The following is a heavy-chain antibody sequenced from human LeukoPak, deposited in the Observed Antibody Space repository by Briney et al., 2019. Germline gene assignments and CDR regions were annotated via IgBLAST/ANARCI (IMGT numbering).Heavy chain of an antibody. Sequence: GGSLRLSCGASGFTFSNYWMHWVRQVPGKGLVWVSRINDDGSATFYADSVKGRFTISRDNAKNTLFLQINSLRAEDTAVYYCAREILAPGKTHDYWGQGTLVTVSP. CDR3: AREILAPGKTHDY. CDR1: GFTFSNYW. J-gene: IGHJ4*02. CDR2: INDDGSAT. V-gene: IGHV3-74*01.